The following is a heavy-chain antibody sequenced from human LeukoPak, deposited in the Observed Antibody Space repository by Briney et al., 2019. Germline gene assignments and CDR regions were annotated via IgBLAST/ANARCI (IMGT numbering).Heavy chain of an antibody. CDR1: GFTFSSYA. J-gene: IGHJ4*02. CDR3: AKNDPDSSED. V-gene: IGHV3-30-3*02. CDR2: ISDDGSNE. D-gene: IGHD3-22*01. Sequence: QAGRSLRLSCAASGFTFSSYAMHWVRQAPGKGLEWVAVISDDGSNEHYADSVKGRFTVFRDNSKNTLYLQMNSLRPEDTAVYYCAKNDPDSSEDWGQGTLVTVSS.